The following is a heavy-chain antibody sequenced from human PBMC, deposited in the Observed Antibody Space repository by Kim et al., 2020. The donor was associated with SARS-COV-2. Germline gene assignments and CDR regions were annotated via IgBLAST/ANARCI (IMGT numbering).Heavy chain of an antibody. V-gene: IGHV4-4*07. CDR2: IYTSGST. CDR3: AREDSYYDYVWGSYRFVYFDY. CDR1: GGSISSYY. D-gene: IGHD3-16*02. Sequence: SETLSLTCTVSGGSISSYYWSWIRQPAGKGLEWIGRIYTSGSTNYNPSLKSRVTMSVDTSKNQFSLKLSFVTAADTAVYYCAREDSYYDYVWGSYRFVYFDYWGQGTLVTVSS. J-gene: IGHJ4*02.